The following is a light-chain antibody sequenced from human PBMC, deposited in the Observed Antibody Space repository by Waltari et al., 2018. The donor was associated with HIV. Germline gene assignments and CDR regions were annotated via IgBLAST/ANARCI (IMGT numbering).Light chain of an antibody. Sequence: DIQMTQSPSSLSASVGARVTVSCRANQTISKFLNWYQHKPGKAPNLLISSASNLHGGVPSRFGGSGSGTDFALTISSLQPEDFAVYYWQQTNSAPWTFGQGTKIDIK. CDR2: SAS. V-gene: IGKV1-39*01. CDR1: QTISKF. J-gene: IGKJ1*01. CDR3: QQTNSAPWT.